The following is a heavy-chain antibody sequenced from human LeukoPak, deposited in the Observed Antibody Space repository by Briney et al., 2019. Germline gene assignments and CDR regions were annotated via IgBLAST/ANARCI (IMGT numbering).Heavy chain of an antibody. CDR1: GYTFTGYY. J-gene: IGHJ4*02. CDR3: ARSDYSIGLDY. CDR2: INPNSGGT. V-gene: IGHV1-2*02. D-gene: IGHD3-16*01. Sequence: ASVKVSCKASGYTFTGYYMHWVRQAPGQGLEWMGWINPNSGGTNYAQKFQGRVTMTRDTSISTASMELSSLRSDDTAVYYCARSDYSIGLDYWGQGTLVTVSS.